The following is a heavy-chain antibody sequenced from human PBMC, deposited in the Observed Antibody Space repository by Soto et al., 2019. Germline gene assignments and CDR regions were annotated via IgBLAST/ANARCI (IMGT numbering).Heavy chain of an antibody. D-gene: IGHD3-22*01. V-gene: IGHV3-15*01. J-gene: IGHJ4*02. CDR3: ATDAYYDTSGYWF. Sequence: GSLRLSCAASGFTFSNAWMTWVRQAPGKGLEWVGRIKSKTDGATTDYAAPVKGRFTISRDESKDTLYLQINSLKTEDTAVYYCATDAYYDTSGYWFWGQGTLVTVSS. CDR1: GFTFSNAW. CDR2: IKSKTDGATT.